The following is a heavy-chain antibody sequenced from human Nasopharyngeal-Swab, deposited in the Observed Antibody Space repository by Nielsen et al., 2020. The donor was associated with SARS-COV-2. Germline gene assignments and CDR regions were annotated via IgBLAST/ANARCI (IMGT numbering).Heavy chain of an antibody. CDR3: AGGQVVPAALRYNWFDP. V-gene: IGHV3-7*01. CDR1: GFTFSSSW. D-gene: IGHD2-2*01. Sequence: GESLKISCAASGFTFSSSWMSWVRQAPGKGLEWVANIKQDGSEKYYVDSVKGRFTISRDNAKNSLYLQMNSLRAEDTAVYYCAGGQVVPAALRYNWFDPWGQGTLVTVSS. J-gene: IGHJ5*02. CDR2: IKQDGSEK.